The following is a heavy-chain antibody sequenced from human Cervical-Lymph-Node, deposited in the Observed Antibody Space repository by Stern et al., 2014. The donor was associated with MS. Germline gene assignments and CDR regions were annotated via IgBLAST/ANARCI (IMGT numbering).Heavy chain of an antibody. J-gene: IGHJ4*02. Sequence: QLQLQESGPGLVKPSGTLSLTCDVSGASISNTNWWGWVRQPPAMGLEWIGDIHHSGTTNFKSSLKSRVTMSVDKSKNQFSRELKSVTAADTAVYFCARVHSGYDWFDYWGQGILVTVSS. CDR1: GASISNTNW. V-gene: IGHV4-4*02. D-gene: IGHD5-12*01. CDR2: IHHSGTT. CDR3: ARVHSGYDWFDY.